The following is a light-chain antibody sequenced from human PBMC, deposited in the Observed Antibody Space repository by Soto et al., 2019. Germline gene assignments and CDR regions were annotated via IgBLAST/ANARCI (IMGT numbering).Light chain of an antibody. Sequence: ENVLTQSPGTLSLSPGERATLSCRASQSVTSNYLAWYQQKPGQAPRLLIYGASSRATGIPDRFSGSGSGTDFTLTISRLEPEDFAGYYCQQYGSSPYTFGQGAKLEI. J-gene: IGKJ2*01. CDR3: QQYGSSPYT. CDR1: QSVTSNY. V-gene: IGKV3-20*01. CDR2: GAS.